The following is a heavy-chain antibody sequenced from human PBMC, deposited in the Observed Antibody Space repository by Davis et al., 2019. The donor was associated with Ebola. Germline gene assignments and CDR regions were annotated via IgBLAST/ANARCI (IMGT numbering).Heavy chain of an antibody. D-gene: IGHD2-21*01. V-gene: IGHV1-69*02. CDR2: IIPILGIA. CDR1: GGTFSSYT. Sequence: SVKVSCKASGGTFSSYTISWVRQAPGQGLEWMGRIIPILGIANYAQKFQGRVTITADESTSTAYMELSSLRSEDTAVYFCARGGVAYSDLDYWGQGTLVAVSS. CDR3: ARGGVAYSDLDY. J-gene: IGHJ4*02.